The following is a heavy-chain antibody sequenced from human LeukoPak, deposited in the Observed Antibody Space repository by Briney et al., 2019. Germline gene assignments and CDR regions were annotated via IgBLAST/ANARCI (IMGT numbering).Heavy chain of an antibody. Sequence: SETLSLTCAVSGYSISSGYYWGWIRQPPGKGLEWIGSIYHSGSTYYNPSLKSRVTISVDTSKNQFSLKLSSVTAADTAVYYCARQGSRFLEWLKFVYSRQGTLVTVSS. J-gene: IGHJ4*02. CDR1: GYSISSGYY. D-gene: IGHD3-3*01. V-gene: IGHV4-38-2*01. CDR3: ARQGSRFLEWLKFVY. CDR2: IYHSGST.